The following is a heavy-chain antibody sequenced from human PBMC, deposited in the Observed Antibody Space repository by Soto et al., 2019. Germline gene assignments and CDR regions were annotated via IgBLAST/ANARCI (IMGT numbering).Heavy chain of an antibody. Sequence: GASLKISCKGPGHLFNNHWIGWVRQTPGKGLEWMGLIFTRDSETKTSPSFQGHVSFSVGNSINTVYLQWTSLKTTDTGIYFCARGYFDSGHGYDLWGQGTLVTVSS. D-gene: IGHD3-10*01. CDR1: GHLFNNHW. CDR2: IFTRDSET. J-gene: IGHJ5*02. CDR3: ARGYFDSGHGYDL. V-gene: IGHV5-51*01.